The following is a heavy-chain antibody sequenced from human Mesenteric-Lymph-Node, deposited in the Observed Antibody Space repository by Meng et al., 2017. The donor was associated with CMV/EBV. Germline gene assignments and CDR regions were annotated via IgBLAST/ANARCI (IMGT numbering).Heavy chain of an antibody. CDR1: RITFNNYA. Sequence: GESLKISCAASRITFNNYAMSWVRQAPGKGLEWVSSISSLNSHIYYADSVKGRFTISRDNAKNSLYLQMNSLRAEDTALYYCARSYYDFWTGYYYYYGLDVWGQGTTVTVSS. J-gene: IGHJ6*02. CDR2: ISSLNSHI. CDR3: ARSYYDFWTGYYYYYGLDV. V-gene: IGHV3-21*06. D-gene: IGHD3-3*01.